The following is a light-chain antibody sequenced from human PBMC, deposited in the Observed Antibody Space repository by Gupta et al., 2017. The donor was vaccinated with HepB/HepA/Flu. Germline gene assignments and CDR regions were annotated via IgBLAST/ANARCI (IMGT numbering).Light chain of an antibody. CDR3: MQALQTPLT. CDR2: LGS. V-gene: IGKV2-28*01. CDR1: QSLLHSNVYNY. J-gene: IGKJ4*01. Sequence: DIVMTQSPLSLPVPPGEPASISCSSSQSLLHSNVYNYLDWYLQKPGQSPQLLIYLGSNRASGVPDRFSGSGSGTDFTLKISRVEAEDVGVYYCMQALQTPLTFGGGTKVEIK.